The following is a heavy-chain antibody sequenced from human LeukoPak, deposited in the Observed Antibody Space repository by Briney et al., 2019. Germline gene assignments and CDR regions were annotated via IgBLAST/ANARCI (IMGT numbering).Heavy chain of an antibody. CDR1: GFTFSSYA. D-gene: IGHD6-13*01. V-gene: IGHV3-23*01. Sequence: GGSLRLSCAASGFTFSSYAMSWVRQAPGKGLEWVSAISGSGGSTYYADSVKGRFTISRDNSKNTLYLQMNSLRAEDTAVYYCAKDNSSSLYGVYYFDYWGQGTLVTVSS. J-gene: IGHJ4*02. CDR3: AKDNSSSLYGVYYFDY. CDR2: ISGSGGST.